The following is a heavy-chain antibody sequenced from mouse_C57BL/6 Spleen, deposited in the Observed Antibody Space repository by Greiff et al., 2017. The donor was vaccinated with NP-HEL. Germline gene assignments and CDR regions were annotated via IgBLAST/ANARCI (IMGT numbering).Heavy chain of an antibody. D-gene: IGHD1-1*01. J-gene: IGHJ2*01. Sequence: EVHLVESGGGLVKPGGSLKLSCAASGFTFSSYTMSWVRQTPEKRLEWVATISGGGGNTYYPDSVKGRFTISRDNAKNTLYLQMSSLRSEDTALYYCARQMGYGSSYFDYWGQGTTLTVSS. CDR1: GFTFSSYT. CDR3: ARQMGYGSSYFDY. V-gene: IGHV5-9*01. CDR2: ISGGGGNT.